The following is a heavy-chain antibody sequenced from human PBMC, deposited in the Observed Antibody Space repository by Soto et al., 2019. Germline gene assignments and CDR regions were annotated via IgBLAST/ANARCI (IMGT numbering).Heavy chain of an antibody. J-gene: IGHJ4*02. Sequence: PGGSLRLSCAASGFTFSSYAMSWVRQAPGKGLEWVSAISGSGGSTYYADSVKGRLTISRDNSKNTLYLQMNSLRAEDTAVYYCAKDQYYYDSSGYYPFDYWGQGTLVTVYS. CDR2: ISGSGGST. CDR1: GFTFSSYA. V-gene: IGHV3-23*01. D-gene: IGHD3-22*01. CDR3: AKDQYYYDSSGYYPFDY.